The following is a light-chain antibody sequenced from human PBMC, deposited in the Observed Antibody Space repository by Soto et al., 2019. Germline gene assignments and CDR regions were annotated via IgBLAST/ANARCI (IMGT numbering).Light chain of an antibody. J-gene: IGKJ3*01. CDR3: QQYYSTPFT. CDR2: WAS. V-gene: IGKV4-1*01. CDR1: QSVLYSSNDKNC. Sequence: DIVMTQSPDSLAVSLGERASINCRSNQSVLYSSNDKNCLAWYQQKPGQPPKLLIYWASSRESGVPARFSGSGCGTEFTLTISSLQAEDVAVYYCQQYYSTPFTFGPGTIVEIK.